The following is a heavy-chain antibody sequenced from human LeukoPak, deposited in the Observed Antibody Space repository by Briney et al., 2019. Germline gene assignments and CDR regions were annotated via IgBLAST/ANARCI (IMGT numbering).Heavy chain of an antibody. CDR3: ARDQPGGSGGNWFDP. V-gene: IGHV3-48*02. D-gene: IGHD3-10*01. J-gene: IGHJ5*02. Sequence: GGSLRLSCVASGFTFSSYSMNWVRQAPGKGLEWVSYISSSSSTIYYADSVKGRFTISRDNAKNSLYLQMNSLRDEDTAIYYCARDQPGGSGGNWFDPWGQGTLVTVSS. CDR2: ISSSSSTI. CDR1: GFTFSSYS.